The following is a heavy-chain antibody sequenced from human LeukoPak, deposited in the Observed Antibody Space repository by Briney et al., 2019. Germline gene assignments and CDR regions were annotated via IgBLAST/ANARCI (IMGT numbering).Heavy chain of an antibody. D-gene: IGHD3-9*01. Sequence: ASVKVSCKASGGTFSSYAISWVRQAPGQGLEWMGRINPNSGGTNYAQKFQGRVTMTRDTSISTAYMELSRLRSDDTAVYYCASTRYDILTNYYYYGMDVWGQGTTVTVSS. CDR2: INPNSGGT. CDR3: ASTRYDILTNYYYYGMDV. CDR1: GGTFSSYA. V-gene: IGHV1-2*06. J-gene: IGHJ6*02.